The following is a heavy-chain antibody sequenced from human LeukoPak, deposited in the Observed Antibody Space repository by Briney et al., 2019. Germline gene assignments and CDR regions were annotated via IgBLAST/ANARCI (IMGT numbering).Heavy chain of an antibody. J-gene: IGHJ4*02. CDR2: IYYTGVT. CDR3: ARGGSGYPLDY. CDR1: SGSMSSYY. Sequence: SETLSLTCAVSSGSMSSYYWSWIRQPPGKGLEWIGYIYYTGVTNYSPSLKRRLTISLDTAMKQFSLNLRSVTAAHTAMYYCARGGSGYPLDYWGQGTLVTVSS. V-gene: IGHV4-59*01. D-gene: IGHD3-22*01.